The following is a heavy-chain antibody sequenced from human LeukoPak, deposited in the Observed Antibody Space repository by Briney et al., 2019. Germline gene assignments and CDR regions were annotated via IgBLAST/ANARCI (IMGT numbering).Heavy chain of an antibody. J-gene: IGHJ6*03. CDR2: FDPEDGET. D-gene: IGHD6-6*01. Sequence: ASVKVSCKVSGYTLTELSMHWVRQAPGKGLEWMGGFDPEDGETIYAQKFQGRVTMTEDTSTDTAYMELSSLRSEDTAVYYCAASNKIAARPGYYYYMDVWGKGTTVTVSS. CDR3: AASNKIAARPGYYYYMDV. CDR1: GYTLTELS. V-gene: IGHV1-24*01.